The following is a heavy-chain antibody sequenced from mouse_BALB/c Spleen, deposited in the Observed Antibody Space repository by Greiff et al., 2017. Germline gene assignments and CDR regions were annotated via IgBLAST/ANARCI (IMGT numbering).Heavy chain of an antibody. CDR2: INPGSGGT. V-gene: IGHV1-54*03. D-gene: IGHD1-1*01. Sequence: QVQLQQSGAELVRPGTSVKVSCKASGYAFTNYLIEWVKQRPGQGLEWIGVINPGSGGTNYNEKFKGKATLTADKSSSTAYMQLSSLTSDDSAVYFCASRHYGSSYGYWGQGTTLTVSS. CDR3: ASRHYGSSYGY. J-gene: IGHJ2*01. CDR1: GYAFTNYL.